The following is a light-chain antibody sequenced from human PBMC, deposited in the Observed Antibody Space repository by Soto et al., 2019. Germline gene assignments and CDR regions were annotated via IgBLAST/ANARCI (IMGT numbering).Light chain of an antibody. J-gene: IGKJ2*01. CDR2: ATS. CDR1: QSIASF. V-gene: IGKV1-39*01. Sequence: DVQMTQSPSSLSASVGDRVTITCRASQSIASFLNWYQHRPGTAPKLLIYATSNLESGVPSRFSGRGSATDFTLSINSLQPEDFATYFCQQTYTMPVTFGQGTRLEMK. CDR3: QQTYTMPVT.